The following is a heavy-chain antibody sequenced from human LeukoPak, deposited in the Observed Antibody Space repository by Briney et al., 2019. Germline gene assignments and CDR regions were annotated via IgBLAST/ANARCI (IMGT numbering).Heavy chain of an antibody. Sequence: RPGGSLRLSCATSGFTFSSYWMHWVRQAPGKGLVWVSRINSDGSSTSYADSVKGRFTISRDNAKNTLYLQMNSLRAEDTAVYYCAREGEARWLQFSYYYMDVWGKGTTVTVSS. J-gene: IGHJ6*03. CDR1: GFTFSSYW. CDR3: AREGEARWLQFSYYYMDV. D-gene: IGHD5-24*01. CDR2: INSDGSST. V-gene: IGHV3-74*01.